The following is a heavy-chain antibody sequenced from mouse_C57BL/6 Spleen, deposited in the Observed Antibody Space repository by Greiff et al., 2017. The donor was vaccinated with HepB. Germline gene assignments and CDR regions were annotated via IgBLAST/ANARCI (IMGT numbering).Heavy chain of an antibody. D-gene: IGHD2-12*01. Sequence: EVQLQQSGAELVRPGASVKLSCTASGFNINDDYMHWVKQRPEQGLEWIGWIDPENGDTEYASKFQGKSTITADTSSNTAYLQLSSLTSEDTAVYYCTTSSYTSMDYWGQGTSVTVSS. J-gene: IGHJ4*01. CDR1: GFNINDDY. CDR2: IDPENGDT. CDR3: TTSSYTSMDY. V-gene: IGHV14-4*01.